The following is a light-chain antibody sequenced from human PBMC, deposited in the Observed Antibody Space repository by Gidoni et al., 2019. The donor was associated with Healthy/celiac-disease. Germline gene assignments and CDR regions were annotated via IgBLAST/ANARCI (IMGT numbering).Light chain of an antibody. CDR3: QQYGSSPFT. CDR1: QSVSSSH. CDR2: GAS. J-gene: IGKJ3*01. V-gene: IGKV3-20*01. Sequence: EIVLTQSPGPLSLSPGERATLPCRASQSVSSSHLSWYQQKPVQDPWLLIYGASSRATGIPDRFSGSGSGTDFTLTISRLEPEDFAVYYCQQYGSSPFTFGPGTKVEIK.